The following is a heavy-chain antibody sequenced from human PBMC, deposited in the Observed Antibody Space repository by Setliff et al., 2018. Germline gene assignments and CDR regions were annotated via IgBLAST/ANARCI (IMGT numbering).Heavy chain of an antibody. J-gene: IGHJ4*02. CDR2: IIPIFGTA. V-gene: IGHV1-69*13. Sequence: ASVKVSCKTSGGTFSSYAISWVRQAPGQGLEWMGGIIPIFGTANYAQKFQGRVTITADESTSTAYMELSSLRSEDTAVYYCASSRDYNFWSGYYSPLDYWGQGTLVTVSS. CDR3: ASSRDYNFWSGYYSPLDY. CDR1: GGTFSSYA. D-gene: IGHD3-3*01.